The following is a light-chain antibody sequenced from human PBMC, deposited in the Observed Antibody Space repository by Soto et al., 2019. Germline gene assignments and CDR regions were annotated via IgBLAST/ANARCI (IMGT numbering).Light chain of an antibody. CDR2: GAP. CDR3: PVYGSLPIP. Sequence: SPVALSLTPRERATLSCRASQNIGSTYLAWYQQKLGQAPRLLIYGAPSRAPGIPDRFTGSGSGTDFTLTISRLEPEDFAGYCCPVYGSLPIPFGEGRRLEVK. CDR1: QNIGSTY. J-gene: IGKJ5*01. V-gene: IGKV3-20*01.